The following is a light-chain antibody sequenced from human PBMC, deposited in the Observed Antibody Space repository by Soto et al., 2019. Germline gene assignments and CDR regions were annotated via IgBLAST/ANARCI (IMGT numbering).Light chain of an antibody. CDR2: EVS. J-gene: IGLJ1*01. V-gene: IGLV2-8*01. CDR1: SSDVGGYNS. Sequence: QSALTQPPSESGSPGQSVTISCTGTSSDVGGYNSVSWYQHHPGKAPKLMIYEVSKRPSGVPDRFSGSKSANTASLTVSGLQAEDDADYYCSSYAGSSNYVFGTGTKLTVL. CDR3: SSYAGSSNYV.